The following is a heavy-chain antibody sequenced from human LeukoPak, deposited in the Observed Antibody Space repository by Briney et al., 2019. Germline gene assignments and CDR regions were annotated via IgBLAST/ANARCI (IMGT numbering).Heavy chain of an antibody. CDR3: ASAAGPFDH. D-gene: IGHD6-13*01. CDR1: GLSFSDYG. CDR2: IWSDGSNK. J-gene: IGHJ4*02. V-gene: IGHV3-33*01. Sequence: GRSLRLSCVVSGLSFSDYGMHWVRQAPGKGLEWVAVIWSDGSNKYYADSVKGRFIISRDNSKDTVYLQMNTLRADDTAVYFCASAAGPFDHWGQGTLVTVSS.